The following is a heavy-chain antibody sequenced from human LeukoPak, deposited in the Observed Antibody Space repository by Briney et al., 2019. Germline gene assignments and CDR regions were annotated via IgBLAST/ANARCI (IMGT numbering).Heavy chain of an antibody. V-gene: IGHV3-33*06. J-gene: IGHJ4*02. CDR1: GLTFNHYG. CDR2: IWSDGSNK. D-gene: IGHD4-11*01. CDR3: AKDAQRGFDYSNSLEK. Sequence: GGSLRLSCAASGLTFNHYGMHWVRQAPGKGLEWVAVIWSDGSNKFYAASVRGRFTISREDSRMTVYLQMDSLTAEDTDVYYCAKDAQRGFDYSNSLEKWGQGTLVTVSS.